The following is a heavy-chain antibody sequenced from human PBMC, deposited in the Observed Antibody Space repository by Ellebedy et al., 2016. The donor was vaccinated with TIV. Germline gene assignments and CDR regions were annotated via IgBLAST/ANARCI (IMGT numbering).Heavy chain of an antibody. CDR2: IYRGGTT. CDR1: GLTVSNNY. D-gene: IGHD4/OR15-4a*01. J-gene: IGHJ4*02. Sequence: GESLKISCAASGLTVSNNYMSWVRQAPGKGLEWVSVIYRGGTTYYADSVRGRFTISNDNSKNTLYLQMSSLRVEDTALYYCARGDYGGYPVHWGQGTLVTVSS. V-gene: IGHV3-66*01. CDR3: ARGDYGGYPVH.